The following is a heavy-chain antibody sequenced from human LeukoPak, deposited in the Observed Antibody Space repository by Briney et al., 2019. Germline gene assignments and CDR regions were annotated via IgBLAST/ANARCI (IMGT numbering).Heavy chain of an antibody. Sequence: SETLSLTCTVAGGSINSGGYYWSWIRQQPGKGLEWIGYIYYSGSTYYNPSLKSRITISLDTSKNQFSLKLSSVTAADTAVYYCARGRRDGYNFDYWGQGTLVTVSS. CDR1: GGSINSGGYY. J-gene: IGHJ4*02. CDR3: ARGRRDGYNFDY. CDR2: IYYSGST. V-gene: IGHV4-31*03. D-gene: IGHD5-24*01.